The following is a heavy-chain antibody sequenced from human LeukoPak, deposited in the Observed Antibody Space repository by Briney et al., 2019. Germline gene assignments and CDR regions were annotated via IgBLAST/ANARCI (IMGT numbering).Heavy chain of an antibody. CDR3: AKDRRGYSYGIDY. J-gene: IGHJ4*02. V-gene: IGHV3-9*01. D-gene: IGHD5-18*01. CDR2: ISWSSGSI. CDR1: GFTFSSYA. Sequence: GGSLRLSCAASGFTFSSYAMHWVRQAPGKGLEWVSGISWSSGSIGYADSVKGRFTISRDNAKNSLYLQMNSLRAEDTALYYCAKDRRGYSYGIDYWGQGTLVTVSS.